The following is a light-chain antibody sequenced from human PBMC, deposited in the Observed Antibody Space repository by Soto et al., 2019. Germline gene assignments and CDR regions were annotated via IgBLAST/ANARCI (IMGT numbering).Light chain of an antibody. V-gene: IGKV1-39*01. J-gene: IGKJ2*01. CDR1: QSISSY. CDR3: QQSYSTPYT. Sequence: DLQMTQSPSSLSASVGDRVTITCRASQSISSYLNWYQQKPGKAPKFLIYAASSLQSGVSSRFSGSGSGTDFTLTISSLQPEDFATYYCQQSYSTPYTFGQGTKLEIK. CDR2: AAS.